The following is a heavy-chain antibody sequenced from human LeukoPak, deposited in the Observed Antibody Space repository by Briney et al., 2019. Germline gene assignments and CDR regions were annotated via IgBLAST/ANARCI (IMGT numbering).Heavy chain of an antibody. CDR2: ISGSGGST. J-gene: IGHJ4*02. CDR3: AKDQWGYYDSSGYYYFDY. CDR1: GFTFSSYA. V-gene: IGHV3-23*01. Sequence: GGSLRLSCAASGFTFSSYAMSWVRQAPGKGLEWVSAISGSGGSTYYADSVKGRFTISRDNSKNTLYLQMNSLRAEDTAVYYCAKDQWGYYDSSGYYYFDYWGQGTLVTVSS. D-gene: IGHD3-22*01.